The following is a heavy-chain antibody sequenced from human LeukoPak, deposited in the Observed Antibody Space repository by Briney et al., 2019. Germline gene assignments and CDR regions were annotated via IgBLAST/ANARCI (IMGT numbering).Heavy chain of an antibody. CDR2: INPNSGGT. J-gene: IGHJ4*02. CDR3: ARDERYDSSGYPFDY. V-gene: IGHV1-2*02. D-gene: IGHD3-22*01. Sequence: ASVKVSCKASGYTFTGYFIHWVRQAPGQGLEWMGWINPNSGGTNYAQKFQGRVTMTRDTSISTAYMELSRLRSDDTAGYYCARDERYDSSGYPFDYWGQGTLVTVSS. CDR1: GYTFTGYF.